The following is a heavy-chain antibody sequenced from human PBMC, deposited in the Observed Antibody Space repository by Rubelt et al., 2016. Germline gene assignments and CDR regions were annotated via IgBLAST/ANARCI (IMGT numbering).Heavy chain of an antibody. CDR3: ARVETRGTSGDSSGYYQKHDAFDI. J-gene: IGHJ3*02. Sequence: GESGGGVVQPGRSLRLSCAASGFTFSSYAMHWVRQAPGKGLEWVSYISSSGSTIYYADSVKGRFTISRDNSKNTLYLQMNSLRAEDTAVYYCARVETRGTSGDSSGYYQKHDAFDIWGQGTMVTVSS. CDR1: GFTFSSYA. CDR2: ISSSGSTI. V-gene: IGHV3-48*01. D-gene: IGHD3-22*01.